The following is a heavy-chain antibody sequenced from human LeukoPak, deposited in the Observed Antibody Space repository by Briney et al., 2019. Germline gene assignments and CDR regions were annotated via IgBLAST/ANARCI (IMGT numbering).Heavy chain of an antibody. CDR1: GFTFSSYG. CDR2: LRYDGSNK. Sequence: GGSLRLSCAASGFTFSSYGMHWVRQAPGKGLEWVAFLRYDGSNKYYADSVKGRFTISRDNSKNTLYLQMNSLRAEDTAVYYCVKTGKITIFGVLALNGDYQYYYMDVWGKGSTVTVSS. J-gene: IGHJ6*03. V-gene: IGHV3-30*02. D-gene: IGHD3-3*01. CDR3: VKTGKITIFGVLALNGDYQYYYMDV.